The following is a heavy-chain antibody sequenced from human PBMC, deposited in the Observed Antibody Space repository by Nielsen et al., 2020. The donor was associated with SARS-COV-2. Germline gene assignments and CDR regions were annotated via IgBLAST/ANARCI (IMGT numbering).Heavy chain of an antibody. CDR3: AKDISGWYYFDY. Sequence: LSLTCAASGFTFDDYAMHWVRQAPGKGLEWVSGISWNSGSIGYADSVKGRFTISRDNAKNSLYLQMNSLRAEDTALYYCAKDISGWYYFDYWGQGTLVTVSS. CDR1: GFTFDDYA. V-gene: IGHV3-9*01. J-gene: IGHJ4*02. D-gene: IGHD6-19*01. CDR2: ISWNSGSI.